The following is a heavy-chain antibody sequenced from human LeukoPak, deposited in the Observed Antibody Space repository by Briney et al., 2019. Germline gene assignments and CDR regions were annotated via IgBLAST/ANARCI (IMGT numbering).Heavy chain of an antibody. CDR3: ARDLVMGGPRNYADYYYGMDV. Sequence: GRSLRLSCAASGFTFSSYGMHWVRQAPGKGLEWVAVIWYDGSNKYYADSVKGRFTISRDNSKNTLYLQMNSLRAEDTAVYYCARDLVMGGPRNYADYYYGMDVWGQGPTVTVSS. J-gene: IGHJ6*02. CDR2: IWYDGSNK. V-gene: IGHV3-33*01. CDR1: GFTFSSYG. D-gene: IGHD4-11*01.